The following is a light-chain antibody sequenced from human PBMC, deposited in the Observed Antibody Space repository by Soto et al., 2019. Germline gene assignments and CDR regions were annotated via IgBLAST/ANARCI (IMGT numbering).Light chain of an antibody. V-gene: IGKV1-5*03. CDR3: QQYNTYST. CDR1: QSISTW. Sequence: QMTQSPSTLSASVGDTVTITCRASQSISTWWAWYQQKPGKAPKLLIYKASTLESGVPSRFSGSGSGTEFTLTISSLQPDDFATYYCQQYNTYSTFGQGTKVEIK. J-gene: IGKJ1*01. CDR2: KAS.